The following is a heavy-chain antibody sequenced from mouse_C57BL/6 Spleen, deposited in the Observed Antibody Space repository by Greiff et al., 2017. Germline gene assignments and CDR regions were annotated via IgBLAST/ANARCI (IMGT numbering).Heavy chain of an antibody. Sequence: EVQRVESGGGLVQPKGSLKLSCAASGFTFNTYAMHWVRQAPGKGSEWVARIRSKSSNYATYYADSVKDRFTISRDDSQSMLYLQMNNLKTEDTAMYYCVREGGNYWYFDVWGTGTTVTVSS. CDR2: IRSKSSNYAT. CDR3: VREGGNYWYFDV. D-gene: IGHD2-1*01. J-gene: IGHJ1*03. CDR1: GFTFNTYA. V-gene: IGHV10-3*01.